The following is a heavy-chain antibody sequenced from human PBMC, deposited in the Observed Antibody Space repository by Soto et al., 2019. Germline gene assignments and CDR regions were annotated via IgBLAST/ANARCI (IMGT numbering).Heavy chain of an antibody. CDR3: AREEQLVPGDLRYYYYMDV. J-gene: IGHJ6*03. Sequence: GGSLRLSCAASGFTFSSYSMNWVRQAPGKGLEWVSSISSSSSYIYYADSVKGRFTISRDNAKNSLYLQMNSLRAEDTAVYYCAREEQLVPGDLRYYYYMDVWGKGTTVTVSS. CDR1: GFTFSSYS. D-gene: IGHD6-6*01. V-gene: IGHV3-21*01. CDR2: ISSSSSYI.